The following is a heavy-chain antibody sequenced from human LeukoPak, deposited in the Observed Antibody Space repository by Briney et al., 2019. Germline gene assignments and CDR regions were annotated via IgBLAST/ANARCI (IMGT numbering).Heavy chain of an antibody. V-gene: IGHV3-21*01. CDR3: ARERGGQWELRDVFDY. J-gene: IGHJ4*02. Sequence: GGSLRLSCAASGFTFSSYSMNWVRQAPGKGLEWVSSISSSSSYIYYADSVKGRFTISRDNAKNSLYLQMNSLRAEDTAVYYCARERGGQWELRDVFDYWGQGTLVTVSS. CDR1: GFTFSSYS. CDR2: ISSSSSYI. D-gene: IGHD1-26*01.